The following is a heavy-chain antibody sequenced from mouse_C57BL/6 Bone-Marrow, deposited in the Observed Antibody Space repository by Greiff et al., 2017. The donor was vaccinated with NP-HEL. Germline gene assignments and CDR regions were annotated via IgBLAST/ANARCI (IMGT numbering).Heavy chain of an antibody. D-gene: IGHD2-12*01. J-gene: IGHJ4*01. V-gene: IGHV5-4*01. CDR1: GFTFSSYA. CDR2: ISDGGSYT. Sequence: EVKLVESGGGLVKPGGSLKLSCAASGFTFSSYAMSWVRQTPEKRLEWVATISDGGSYTYYPDNVKGRFTISRDNAKNNLYLQMSHLKSEDTAMYYCARDRRVTTDYYAMDYWGQGTSVTVSS. CDR3: ARDRRVTTDYYAMDY.